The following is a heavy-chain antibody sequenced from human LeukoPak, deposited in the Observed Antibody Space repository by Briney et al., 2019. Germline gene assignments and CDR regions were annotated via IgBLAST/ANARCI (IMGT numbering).Heavy chain of an antibody. CDR2: ISSSGSNT. CDR1: GFTFSSYE. V-gene: IGHV3-48*03. D-gene: IGHD3-22*01. CDR3: ARGYNYYDISLEY. Sequence: GGSLRLSCAASGFTFSSYEMNWVRQPPGKGLEWVSYISSSGSNTYYEEFLKGRFTIYRDNAKNSLNLQMSTLRAEDKAVYYCARGYNYYDISLEYWGQGILVTVGS. J-gene: IGHJ4*02.